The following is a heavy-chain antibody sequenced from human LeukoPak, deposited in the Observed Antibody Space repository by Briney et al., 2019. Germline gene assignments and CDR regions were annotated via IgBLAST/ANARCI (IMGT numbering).Heavy chain of an antibody. CDR3: PKDSDPTVTHQFDY. V-gene: IGHV3-9*01. J-gene: IGHJ4*02. CDR1: GFTFDDYA. D-gene: IGHD4-17*01. Sequence: PGRSLRLSCAASGFTFDDYAMHWVRQAPGKGLEWVSGISWNSGSIGYADSVKGRFTISRDNAKNSLYLQMNSLRAEDTALYYCPKDSDPTVTHQFDYWGQGTLVTVSS. CDR2: ISWNSGSI.